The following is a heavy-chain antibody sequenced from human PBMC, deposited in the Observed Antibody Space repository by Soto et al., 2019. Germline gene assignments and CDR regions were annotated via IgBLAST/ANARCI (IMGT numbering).Heavy chain of an antibody. CDR3: ARDDSSGYYHDAFDI. J-gene: IGHJ3*02. D-gene: IGHD3-22*01. Sequence: ASVKVSCKASGGTFSSYAISWERQAPGQGLEWMGWIIAYNGNTNYAQKLQGRVTMTTDTSTSTAYVELRSLRSDDTAVYYCARDDSSGYYHDAFDIWGQGTMVTVSS. V-gene: IGHV1-18*01. CDR2: IIAYNGNT. CDR1: GGTFSSYA.